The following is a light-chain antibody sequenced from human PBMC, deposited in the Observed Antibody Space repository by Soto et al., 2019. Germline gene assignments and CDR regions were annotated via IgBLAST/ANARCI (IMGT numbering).Light chain of an antibody. J-gene: IGLJ1*01. CDR1: SSDVGGNNR. CDR2: GVT. Sequence: QSVPTQPASVSGTPGPSITISCAGNSSDVGGNNRVAWYQQHQGKAPKLIIYGVTDRPSGVSYRFSGSTSGNTASLIISGLQAEDEADYYCNSFAGSRGYVFGTGTKVTV. V-gene: IGLV2-14*01. CDR3: NSFAGSRGYV.